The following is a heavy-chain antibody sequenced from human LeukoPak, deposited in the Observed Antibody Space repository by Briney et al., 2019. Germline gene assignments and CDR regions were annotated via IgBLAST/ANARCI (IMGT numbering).Heavy chain of an antibody. Sequence: GGSLRLSCAASGFTFSSYAMHWVRQAPGKGLEWVAVISYDGSNKYYADSVEGRFTISRDNAKKSLYLQMNSLRAEDTAVYYCARGPPLFDPWGQGTLVTVSS. CDR2: ISYDGSNK. CDR3: ARGPPLFDP. V-gene: IGHV3-30-3*01. CDR1: GFTFSSYA. J-gene: IGHJ5*02.